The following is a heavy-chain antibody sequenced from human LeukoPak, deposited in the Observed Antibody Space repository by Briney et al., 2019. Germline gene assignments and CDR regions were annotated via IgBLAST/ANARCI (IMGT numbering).Heavy chain of an antibody. Sequence: GGSPRLSCAASGFTFSSYSMNWVRQAPGKGLEWVSSISSSSSYIYYADSVKGRFTISRDNAKNSLYLQMNSLRAEDTAVYYCARRGTPSGLNDYWGQGTLVTVSS. CDR2: ISSSSSYI. CDR3: ARRGTPSGLNDY. D-gene: IGHD2-15*01. J-gene: IGHJ4*02. V-gene: IGHV3-21*01. CDR1: GFTFSSYS.